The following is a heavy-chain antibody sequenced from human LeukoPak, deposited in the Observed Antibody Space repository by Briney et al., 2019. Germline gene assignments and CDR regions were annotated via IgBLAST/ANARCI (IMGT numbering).Heavy chain of an antibody. J-gene: IGHJ4*02. D-gene: IGHD6-6*01. V-gene: IGHV3-30*04. Sequence: GGSLRLSCAASGFTFSNYAMHWVRQASGKGLEWVAVTSYDESNKYYADSVKGRFTISRDNSKKTLYLQMNSLRGEDTAVYYCARVVVSSSSDYFDYWGQGTLVIVSS. CDR3: ARVVVSSSSDYFDY. CDR2: TSYDESNK. CDR1: GFTFSNYA.